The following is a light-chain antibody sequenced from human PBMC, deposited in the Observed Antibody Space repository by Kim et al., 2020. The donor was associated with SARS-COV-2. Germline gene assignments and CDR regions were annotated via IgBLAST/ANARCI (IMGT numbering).Light chain of an antibody. CDR3: QAWDSSTASYV. J-gene: IGLJ1*01. Sequence: PGQTASITCSGDKLGDKYACWYQQKPGQSPVVVIYQDSKRPSGIPERFSGSNSGNTATLTISGTQAMDEADYYCQAWDSSTASYVFGTGTKVTVL. CDR2: QDS. V-gene: IGLV3-1*01. CDR1: KLGDKY.